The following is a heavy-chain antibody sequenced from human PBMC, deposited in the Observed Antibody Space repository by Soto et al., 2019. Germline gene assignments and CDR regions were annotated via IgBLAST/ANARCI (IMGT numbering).Heavy chain of an antibody. CDR1: GGSVSNSNYY. V-gene: IGHV4-39*01. D-gene: IGHD2-8*01. J-gene: IGHJ4*02. Sequence: SETLSLTCTVSGGSVSNSNYYWGWIRQSPGKGLEWIGSVYYRGRSYSRSSVKSRVTISVDTSKNQFSLNLNSVTASDTAVYFCVSQRTSVLTQAYFDYWGPGTLVTVSS. CDR3: VSQRTSVLTQAYFDY. CDR2: VYYRGRS.